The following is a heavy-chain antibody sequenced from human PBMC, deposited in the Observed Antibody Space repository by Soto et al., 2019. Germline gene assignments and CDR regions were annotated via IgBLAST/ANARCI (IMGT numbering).Heavy chain of an antibody. J-gene: IGHJ4*02. Sequence: ASVKVSCKASGYTFTGYYMHWVLQAPGQGLEWMGWINPNSGGTNYAQKFQGRVTMTRDTSISTAYMELSRLRSDDTAVYYCARADGDYDYFDYWGQGTLVTVSS. CDR1: GYTFTGYY. D-gene: IGHD4-17*01. CDR2: INPNSGGT. V-gene: IGHV1-2*02. CDR3: ARADGDYDYFDY.